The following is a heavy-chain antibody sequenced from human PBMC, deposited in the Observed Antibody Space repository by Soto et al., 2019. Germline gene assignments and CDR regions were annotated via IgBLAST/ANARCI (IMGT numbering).Heavy chain of an antibody. CDR1: GFTFTTYA. CDR2: ISGDSDGT. V-gene: IGHV3-23*01. Sequence: EVHLSESGGGLVQPGGSLRLSCVASGFTFTTYAMTWVRQAPGKGLEWVSGISGDSDGTYYADSVKGRFTISRDNSKNTVFLQMDSLTAEDTALYYCASRRVGEYAYWGQGTLVTVAS. D-gene: IGHD3-10*01. J-gene: IGHJ4*02. CDR3: ASRRVGEYAY.